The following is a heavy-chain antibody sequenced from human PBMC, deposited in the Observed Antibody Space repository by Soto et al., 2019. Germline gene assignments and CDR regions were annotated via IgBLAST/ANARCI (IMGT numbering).Heavy chain of an antibody. J-gene: IGHJ6*03. Sequence: GGSLRLSCAASGFTFSSYWMSWVRQAPGKGLEWVANIKQDGSEKYYVDSVKGRFTISRDNAKNSLYLQMNSLRAEDTAVYYCARIAGDYYGSGSYDYYYYMDVWGKGTTVTVSS. CDR3: ARIAGDYYGSGSYDYYYYMDV. CDR2: IKQDGSEK. D-gene: IGHD3-10*01. V-gene: IGHV3-7*01. CDR1: GFTFSSYW.